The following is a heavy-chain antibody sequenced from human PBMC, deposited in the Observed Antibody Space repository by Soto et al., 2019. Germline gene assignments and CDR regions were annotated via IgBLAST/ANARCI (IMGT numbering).Heavy chain of an antibody. CDR3: ARGRCIKTTVTSRYMDV. J-gene: IGHJ6*03. D-gene: IGHD4-4*01. V-gene: IGHV4-34*01. CDR1: GGSFSGYY. Sequence: SETLSLTCAVYGGSFSGYYWSWIRQPPGKGLEWIGEINHSGSTNYNPSLKSRVTISVDTSKNQFSLKLSSVTAADTAVYYCARGRCIKTTVTSRYMDVWGKGTTVNVSS. CDR2: INHSGST.